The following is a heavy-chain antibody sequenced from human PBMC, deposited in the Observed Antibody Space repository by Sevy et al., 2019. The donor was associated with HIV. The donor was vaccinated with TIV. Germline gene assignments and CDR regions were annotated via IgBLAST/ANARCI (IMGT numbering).Heavy chain of an antibody. CDR3: AKDFSYGGNSWNFDF. V-gene: IGHV3-23*01. CDR2: VSGNDGST. J-gene: IGHJ4*02. CDR1: GFIFSKFA. D-gene: IGHD4-17*01. Sequence: GSLRLSCAASGFIFSKFALSWVRQAPGRGLEWVSAVSGNDGSTYYAASVKGRFTISRDISENMLYLQMNSLSAEDTAVYYCAKDFSYGGNSWNFDFWGQGTLVIVSS.